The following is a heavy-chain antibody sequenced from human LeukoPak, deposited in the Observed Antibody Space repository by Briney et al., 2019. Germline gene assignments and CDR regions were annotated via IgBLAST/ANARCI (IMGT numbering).Heavy chain of an antibody. V-gene: IGHV3-21*01. CDR1: GFTFSSYS. CDR3: ARAAQLLVTLDAFDI. CDR2: ISSSSSYI. Sequence: GGSLRLSCAASGFTFSSYSMNWVRQAPGKRLEWVSSISSSSSYIYYADSVKGRFTISRDNAKNSLYLQMNSLRAEDTAVYYCARAAQLLVTLDAFDIWGQGTMVTVSS. J-gene: IGHJ3*02. D-gene: IGHD2-2*01.